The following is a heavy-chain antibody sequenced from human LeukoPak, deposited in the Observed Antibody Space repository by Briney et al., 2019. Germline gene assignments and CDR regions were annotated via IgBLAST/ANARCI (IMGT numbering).Heavy chain of an antibody. J-gene: IGHJ5*02. CDR2: THPYGNT. CDR3: ARKAPKKGWFDP. Sequence: SETLSLTSAAYGGTFSGYYWSWIRQPPGKGLGWLGYTHPYGNTNYCPSLKSRVNISIGTSRNQFSLKLSSVTAPDTAMYYCARKAPKKGWFDPWGQGTLVTVSS. V-gene: IGHV4-4*09. CDR1: GGTFSGYY.